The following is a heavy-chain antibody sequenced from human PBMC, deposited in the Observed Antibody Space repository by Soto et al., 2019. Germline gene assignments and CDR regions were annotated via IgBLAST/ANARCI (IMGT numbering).Heavy chain of an antibody. D-gene: IGHD2-15*01. Sequence: PGGSLRLSCAASGFTFTRYWMTWVRQTPGKGLEWVANINQDGSDIHYVDSVKGRFTISRDNAKRSLYLQMMSLTAEDTAIYYCVRGGGGGLFDPWGQGTMVTVS. CDR1: GFTFTRYW. V-gene: IGHV3-7*01. CDR3: VRGGGGGLFDP. CDR2: INQDGSDI. J-gene: IGHJ5*02.